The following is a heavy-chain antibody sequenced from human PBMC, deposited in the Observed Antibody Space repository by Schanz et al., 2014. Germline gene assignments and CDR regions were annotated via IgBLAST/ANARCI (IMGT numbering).Heavy chain of an antibody. Sequence: VQLLDSGGGLVQPGGSLRLSCAASGFTFSTYAMSWVRQAPGKGLEWVAAMSYDGSIKYYGDSVKGRFTISRDNSKNTLYLHMNTLRSDDTAVYYCAKAEYDILTDSYSRLDPWGQGTLVTVSS. D-gene: IGHD3-9*01. CDR2: MSYDGSIK. J-gene: IGHJ5*02. CDR3: AKAEYDILTDSYSRLDP. CDR1: GFTFSTYA. V-gene: IGHV3-30*18.